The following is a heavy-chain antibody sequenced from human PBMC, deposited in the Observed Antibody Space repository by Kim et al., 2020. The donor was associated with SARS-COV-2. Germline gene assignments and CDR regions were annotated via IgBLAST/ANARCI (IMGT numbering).Heavy chain of an antibody. V-gene: IGHV4-59*13. CDR3: ARATGHDILTGYCQDYFD. Sequence: SETLSLTCTVSGGSISSYYWSWIRQPPGKGLEWIGYIYYSGSTNYNPSLKSRVTISVDTSKNQFSLKLSSVTAADTAVYYCARATGHDILTGYCQDYFD. D-gene: IGHD3-9*01. J-gene: IGHJ4*01. CDR1: GGSISSYY. CDR2: IYYSGST.